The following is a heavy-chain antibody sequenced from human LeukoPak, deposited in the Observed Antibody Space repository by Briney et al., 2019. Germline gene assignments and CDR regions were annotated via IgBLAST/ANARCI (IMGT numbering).Heavy chain of an antibody. V-gene: IGHV4-4*02. D-gene: IGHD3-3*01. CDR3: AREGGFYRPLDY. Sequence: SETLSLTCAVSGGSVTSTNWWTWVRQPPGKGLEWIGEVHLDGRTNYNPSLTGRLTMSVDLYENHISLKMTPVTAADTAVYYCAREGGFYRPLDYSGQGMLVTVSS. J-gene: IGHJ4*02. CDR1: GGSVTSTNW. CDR2: VHLDGRT.